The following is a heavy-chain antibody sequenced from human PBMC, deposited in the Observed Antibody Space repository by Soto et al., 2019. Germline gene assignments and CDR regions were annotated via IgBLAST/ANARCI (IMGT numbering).Heavy chain of an antibody. CDR1: GYSFSDYH. V-gene: IGHV1-2*04. Sequence: ASVKVSCKASGYSFSDYHIHWVRQAPGQGLEWLGWINPKSGGTSSAQKFQGWVTMTRDTSISTAYMELTRLRSDDTAVYFCARGHSTDCSNGVCSFFYNHEMDVWGQGTTVTVSS. J-gene: IGHJ6*02. CDR3: ARGHSTDCSNGVCSFFYNHEMDV. D-gene: IGHD2-8*01. CDR2: INPKSGGT.